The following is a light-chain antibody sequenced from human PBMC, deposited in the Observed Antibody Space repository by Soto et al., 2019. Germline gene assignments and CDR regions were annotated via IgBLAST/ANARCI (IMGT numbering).Light chain of an antibody. J-gene: IGKJ2*01. CDR2: KAS. V-gene: IGKV1-5*03. CDR1: QSISSW. CDR3: QQYNSYPYT. Sequence: DLQMTQSPSTLSASVGDRVTITCRASQSISSWLAWYQQKPGKAPKLLIYKASSLERGVPSRFSGSGSGTEFTLTISSLQPDDFATYYCQQYNSYPYTFGQGTKVEIK.